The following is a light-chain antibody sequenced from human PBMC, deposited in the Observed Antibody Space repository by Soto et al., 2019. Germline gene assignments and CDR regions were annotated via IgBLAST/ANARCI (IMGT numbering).Light chain of an antibody. CDR3: QQYISSPLT. J-gene: IGKJ1*01. CDR2: GAS. CDR1: QTVSNNY. Sequence: EIVLTQSPGTLSLSPGETATLSCRASQTVSNNYLAWYQRKPGHAPRLVIYGASNRATGIPDRFSASGSGTDFTLTISRLEPEDSAVYYCQQYISSPLTFGQGTKVDIK. V-gene: IGKV3-20*01.